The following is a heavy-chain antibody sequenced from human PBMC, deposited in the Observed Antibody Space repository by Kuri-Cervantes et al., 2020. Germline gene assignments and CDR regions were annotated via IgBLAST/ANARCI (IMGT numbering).Heavy chain of an antibody. CDR3: GKGVTTVTSVAFDI. Sequence: GGSLRLSCAASGFSVSSEYMSWVRQAPGKGLEWVSTLSGSGSLTYYADSVKGRFTISRDNSKNTLYLQMNSLRAEDMAVYYCGKGVTTVTSVAFDIWGQGTMVTVSS. CDR1: GFSVSSEY. J-gene: IGHJ3*02. CDR2: LSGSGSLT. V-gene: IGHV3-23*01. D-gene: IGHD4-17*01.